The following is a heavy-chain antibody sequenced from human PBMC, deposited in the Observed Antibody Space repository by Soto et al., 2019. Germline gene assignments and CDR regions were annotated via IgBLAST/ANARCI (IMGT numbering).Heavy chain of an antibody. CDR3: ARGYDLEILYDCSRALDF. Sequence: GGSLSLSCAASGFSISSYWMHWVRQAPGKGLVWVSRINGDETITDYADSVKGRFTISRDNAKNTVDLQMNSLRAEGTALYYCARGYDLEILYDCSRALDFWGQGILVTVSS. D-gene: IGHD3-3*01. CDR2: INGDETIT. V-gene: IGHV3-74*01. CDR1: GFSISSYW. J-gene: IGHJ4*02.